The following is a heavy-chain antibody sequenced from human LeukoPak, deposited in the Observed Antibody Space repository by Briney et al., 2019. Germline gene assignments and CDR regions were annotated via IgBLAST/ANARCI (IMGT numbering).Heavy chain of an antibody. D-gene: IGHD2-2*01. J-gene: IGHJ3*02. CDR3: ARVNYQLLSYAFDI. V-gene: IGHV1-69*02. CDR1: GGTFSSYT. CDR2: IIPILGIA. Sequence: GSSVKVSCKASGGTFSSYTISWVRQAPGQGLEWMGRIIPILGIANYAQKFQGRVTITADKSTSTAYMELSSLRSEDTAVYYCARVNYQLLSYAFDIWGQGTMVSVSS.